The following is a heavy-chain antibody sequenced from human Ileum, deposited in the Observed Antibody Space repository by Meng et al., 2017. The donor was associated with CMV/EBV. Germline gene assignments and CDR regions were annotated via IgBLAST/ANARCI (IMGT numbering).Heavy chain of an antibody. Sequence: QVQRRESGPGLLKPSGPLSLTCTVSGGSISSYSWSWIRQPAGKGLEWIGRIYSSVGANYSPSLKSRATMSVDMSKNEVSLKLSAVTAADTAVYYCARGDPDGYCAGGSCYRYWYFDVWGRGTLVTVSS. D-gene: IGHD2-15*01. CDR1: GGSISSYS. V-gene: IGHV4-4*07. J-gene: IGHJ2*01. CDR3: ARGDPDGYCAGGSCYRYWYFDV. CDR2: IYSSVGA.